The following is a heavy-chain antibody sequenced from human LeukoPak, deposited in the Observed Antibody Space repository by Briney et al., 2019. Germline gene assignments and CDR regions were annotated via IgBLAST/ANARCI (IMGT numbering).Heavy chain of an antibody. CDR1: GFTVSSNY. Sequence: GGSLRLSCAASGFTVSSNYMSWVRQAPGKGLECVSVIYSGGSTYYADSVKGRFTISRDNSKNTLYLQMNSLRAEDTAVYYCARDKDGDYDFDYWGQGTLVTVSS. CDR3: ARDKDGDYDFDY. CDR2: IYSGGST. V-gene: IGHV3-66*01. D-gene: IGHD4-17*01. J-gene: IGHJ4*02.